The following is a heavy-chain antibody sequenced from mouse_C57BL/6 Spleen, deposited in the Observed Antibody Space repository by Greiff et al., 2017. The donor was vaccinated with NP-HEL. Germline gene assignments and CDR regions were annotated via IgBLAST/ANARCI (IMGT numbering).Heavy chain of an antibody. CDR2: IRNRANGYTT. V-gene: IGHV7-3*01. D-gene: IGHD2-1*01. CDR1: GFTFTDYY. Sequence: EVKLVESGGGLVQPGGSLSLSCAASGFTFTDYYMSWVRQPPGKALEWLGFIRNRANGYTTEYSASVKGRLTLSRDNSQSILYLHMNALRAEDSATYYCARWNYGNPYYFDDWGQGTTLTVSS. CDR3: ARWNYGNPYYFDD. J-gene: IGHJ2*01.